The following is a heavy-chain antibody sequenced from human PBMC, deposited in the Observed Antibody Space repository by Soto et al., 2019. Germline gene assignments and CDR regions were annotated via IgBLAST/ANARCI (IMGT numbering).Heavy chain of an antibody. D-gene: IGHD3-22*01. Sequence: GGSLRLSCAASGFTFSSYDMHWVRQATGKGLEWVSAIGTAGDTYYPGSVKGRFTISRENAKNSLYLQMNSLRAGDTAVYYCARLDSSGYYYFDYWGQGTLVTVSS. CDR1: GFTFSSYD. CDR2: IGTAGDT. V-gene: IGHV3-13*01. J-gene: IGHJ4*02. CDR3: ARLDSSGYYYFDY.